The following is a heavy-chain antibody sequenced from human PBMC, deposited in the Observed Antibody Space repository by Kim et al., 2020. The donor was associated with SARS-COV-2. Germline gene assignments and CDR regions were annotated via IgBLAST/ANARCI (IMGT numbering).Heavy chain of an antibody. J-gene: IGHJ3*02. CDR3: TRIPGTPFAFWDAVD. CDR2: IRSKANSYAT. Sequence: GGSLRLSCAASGFTFSDSPMHWVRQASGKGLEWVGRIRSKANSYATAYAASVRGRFIISRDDSKNTAYLQLNSLKTEDTAVYYCTRIPGTPFAFWDAVD. D-gene: IGHD1-1*01. V-gene: IGHV3-73*01. CDR1: GFTFSDSP.